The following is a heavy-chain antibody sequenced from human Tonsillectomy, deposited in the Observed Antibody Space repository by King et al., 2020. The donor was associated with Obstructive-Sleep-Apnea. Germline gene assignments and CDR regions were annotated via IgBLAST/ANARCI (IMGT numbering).Heavy chain of an antibody. V-gene: IGHV4-34*01. Sequence: VQLVESGGGVVQPGRSLRLSCAASGFTFSSYGMHWVRQAPGKGLEWIGEINHSGSTNYNPSLKSRVTISVDTSKNQFSLKLSSVTAADTAVYYCAREYSGSSIWGQGTLVTVSS. CDR3: AREYSGSSI. CDR2: INHSGST. CDR1: GFTFSSYG. J-gene: IGHJ4*02. D-gene: IGHD1-26*01.